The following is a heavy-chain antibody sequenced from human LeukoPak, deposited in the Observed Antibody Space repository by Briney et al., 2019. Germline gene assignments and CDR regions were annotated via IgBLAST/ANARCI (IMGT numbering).Heavy chain of an antibody. J-gene: IGHJ3*02. V-gene: IGHV3-53*01. CDR2: IYSGGST. CDR1: GFTVSSNY. Sequence: GGSLRLSCAASGFTVSSNYMSWVRQAPGKGLEWVSVIYSGGSTYYADSVKGRFTISRDNSKNTLYLQMNSLRAEDTAVYYCARATLDSGRPDAFDIWGQGTMVTVSS. D-gene: IGHD4-11*01. CDR3: ARATLDSGRPDAFDI.